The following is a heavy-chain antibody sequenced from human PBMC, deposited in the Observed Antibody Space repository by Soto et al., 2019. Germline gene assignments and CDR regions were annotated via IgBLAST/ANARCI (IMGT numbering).Heavy chain of an antibody. Sequence: QVQLVQSGAELKKPGSSVKVSCKASGGTFSSHAISWVRQAAGQGLEWMGGVIPIFGSAIYAQNFQGRVAITADHPTSTAYTELSSLRSEDTAIYFCARDSHPPAYSGDIMRWDVWGQGTTVTVSS. CDR2: VIPIFGSA. CDR3: ARDSHPPAYSGDIMRWDV. J-gene: IGHJ6*01. V-gene: IGHV1-69*01. D-gene: IGHD2-15*01. CDR1: GGTFSSHA.